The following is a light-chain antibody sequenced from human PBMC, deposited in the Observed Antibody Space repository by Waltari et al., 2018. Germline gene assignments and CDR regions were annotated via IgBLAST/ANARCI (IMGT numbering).Light chain of an antibody. J-gene: IGKJ1*01. V-gene: IGKV1-39*01. CDR2: AAS. CDR3: QQSYSTPQT. Sequence: DIQMTQSPSSLSASVEDRVTITCRASQSISSFLNWYQQKPVKAPTLLIYAASSLQSGVPSRFSGSGSGTDFTLTISSLQPEDFATYYCQQSYSTPQTFGQGTKVEIK. CDR1: QSISSF.